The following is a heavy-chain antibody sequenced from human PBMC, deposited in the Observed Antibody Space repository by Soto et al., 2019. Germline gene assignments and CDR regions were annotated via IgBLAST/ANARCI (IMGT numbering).Heavy chain of an antibody. J-gene: IGHJ3*02. V-gene: IGHV1-58*02. Sequence: SVKVSCKASGFTFTSSAMQWVRQARGQRLEWIGWTVVGSGNTNYAQKFQGWVTITRDTSISTAYMELSRLRSDDTAVYYCAREVVVTAIGSAFDIWGQGTMVTVSS. CDR1: GFTFTSSA. D-gene: IGHD2-21*02. CDR2: TVVGSGNT. CDR3: AREVVVTAIGSAFDI.